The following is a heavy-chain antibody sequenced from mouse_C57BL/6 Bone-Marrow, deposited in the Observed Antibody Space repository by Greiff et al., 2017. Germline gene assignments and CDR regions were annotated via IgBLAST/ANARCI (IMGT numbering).Heavy chain of an antibody. CDR1: GFTFSSYA. CDR2: ISDGGSYT. V-gene: IGHV5-4*03. Sequence: DVTLVESGGGLVKPGGSLKLSCAASGFTFSSYAMSWVRQTPEKRLEWVATISDGGSYTYYPDNVKGRFTISRDNAKNNLYLQMSHLKSEDTAMYYCARYYYSKGVFAYWGQGTLVTVSA. D-gene: IGHD2-5*01. J-gene: IGHJ3*01. CDR3: ARYYYSKGVFAY.